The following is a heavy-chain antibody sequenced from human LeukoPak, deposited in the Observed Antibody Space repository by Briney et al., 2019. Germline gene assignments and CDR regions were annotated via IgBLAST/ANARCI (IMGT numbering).Heavy chain of an antibody. CDR1: GYTFTSYY. CDR3: AGYSYGYNLDY. CDR2: INPNSGGT. V-gene: IGHV1-2*02. Sequence: GASVKVSCKASGYTFTSYYMHWVRQAPGQGLEWMGWINPNSGGTIYAQKFQGRVTMTRDTSISTAYMELSRLRSDDTAVYYCAGYSYGYNLDYWGQGTLVTVSS. J-gene: IGHJ4*02. D-gene: IGHD5-18*01.